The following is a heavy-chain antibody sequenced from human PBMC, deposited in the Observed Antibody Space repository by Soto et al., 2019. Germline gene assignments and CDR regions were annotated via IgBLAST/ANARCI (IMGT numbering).Heavy chain of an antibody. CDR3: ARGPYYYDSSGYYYPRPFDY. J-gene: IGHJ4*02. V-gene: IGHV1-2*04. CDR1: GYTFTGCY. D-gene: IGHD3-22*01. CDR2: INPNSGGT. Sequence: VSVKVSCKASGYTFTGCYIHWVRQAPGEGLEWMGWINPNSGGTNYAQKFQGWVTMTRDTSISTAYMELSRLRSDDTAVYYCARGPYYYDSSGYYYPRPFDYWGQGTLVTVSS.